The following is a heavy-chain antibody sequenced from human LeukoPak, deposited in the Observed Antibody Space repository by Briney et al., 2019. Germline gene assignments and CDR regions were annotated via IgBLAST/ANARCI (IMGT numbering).Heavy chain of an antibody. Sequence: PGGSLRLSCAASGFPFSSYAMGWVRQAPGKGLEWVGYISYSGSTNYNPSLKSRVTISVDTSKNQFSLKLSSVTAADTAIYYCARDGRAGSLFAYWGQGTLVTASS. CDR2: ISYSGST. CDR3: ARDGRAGSLFAY. V-gene: IGHV4-59*01. CDR1: GFPFSSYA. J-gene: IGHJ4*02. D-gene: IGHD3-10*01.